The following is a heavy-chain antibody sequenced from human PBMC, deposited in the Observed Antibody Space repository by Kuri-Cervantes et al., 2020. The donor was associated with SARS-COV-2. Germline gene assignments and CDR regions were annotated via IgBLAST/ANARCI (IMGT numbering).Heavy chain of an antibody. V-gene: IGHV4-59*12. CDR3: ARGGSGNYPNLLGY. D-gene: IGHD4-11*01. J-gene: IGHJ4*02. CDR1: GGSISSYH. Sequence: GSLRLSCTVSGGSISSYHWSWIRQPPGKGLEWIGYIYYSGSTNYNPSLKSRVTISVDTSKNQFSLKLSSVTAADTAVYYCARGGSGNYPNLLGYWGQGTLVTVSS. CDR2: IYYSGST.